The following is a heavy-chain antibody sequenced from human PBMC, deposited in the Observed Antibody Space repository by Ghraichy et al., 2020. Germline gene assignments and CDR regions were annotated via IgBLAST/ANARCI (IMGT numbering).Heavy chain of an antibody. V-gene: IGHV4-39*01. CDR2: IYYSGST. CDR3: ARLERYYYGSGSYGWFDP. D-gene: IGHD3-10*01. J-gene: IGHJ5*02. CDR1: GGSISSSSYY. Sequence: SETLSLTCTVSGGSISSSSYYWGWIRQPPGKGLEWIGSIYYSGSTYYNPSLKSRVTISVDTSKNQFSLKLSSVTAADTAVYYCARLERYYYGSGSYGWFDPWGQGTLVTVSS.